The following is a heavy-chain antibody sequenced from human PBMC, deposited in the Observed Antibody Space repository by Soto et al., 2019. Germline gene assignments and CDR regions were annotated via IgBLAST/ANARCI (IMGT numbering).Heavy chain of an antibody. Sequence: TWETLSLTCTVSGDSVRRGSNYWSWIRQPPGKGLHWIGYIFHTGSTNYNPSLKSRVTMSVDTSKNQFSLKLSSVTAADTAVYYCARVPSYHSSSYPHFDFWGQGALVTVSS. D-gene: IGHD3-22*01. CDR1: GDSVRRGSNY. CDR2: IFHTGST. V-gene: IGHV4-61*01. CDR3: ARVPSYHSSSYPHFDF. J-gene: IGHJ4*02.